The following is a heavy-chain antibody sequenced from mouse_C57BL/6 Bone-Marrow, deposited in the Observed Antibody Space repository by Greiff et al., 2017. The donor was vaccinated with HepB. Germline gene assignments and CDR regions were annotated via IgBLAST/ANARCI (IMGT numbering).Heavy chain of an antibody. J-gene: IGHJ2*01. V-gene: IGHV1-69*01. CDR3: ARGEKLGRNFDY. Sequence: QVQLQQPGAELVMPGASVKLSCKASGYTFTSYWMHWVKQRPGQGLEWIGEIDPSDSYTNYNQKFKGKSTLTVDKSSSPAYMQLSILTSEDSAVYYCARGEKLGRNFDYWGQGTTLTVSS. D-gene: IGHD4-1*01. CDR1: GYTFTSYW. CDR2: IDPSDSYT.